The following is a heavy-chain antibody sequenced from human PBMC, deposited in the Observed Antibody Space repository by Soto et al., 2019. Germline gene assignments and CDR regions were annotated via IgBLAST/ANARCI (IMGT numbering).Heavy chain of an antibody. CDR3: AKPPSRHYGDYVAYDY. V-gene: IGHV3-30*18. D-gene: IGHD4-17*01. CDR1: GFTFSSYG. Sequence: GGSLRLSCAASGFTFSSYGMHWVRQAPGKGLEWVAVISYDGSNKYYADSVKGRFTISRDNSKNTLYLQMNSLRAEDTAVYYCAKPPSRHYGDYVAYDYWGQGTLVTVSS. J-gene: IGHJ4*02. CDR2: ISYDGSNK.